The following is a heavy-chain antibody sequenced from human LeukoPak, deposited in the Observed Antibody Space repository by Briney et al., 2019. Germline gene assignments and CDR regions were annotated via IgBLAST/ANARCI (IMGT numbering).Heavy chain of an antibody. Sequence: PSETLSLTFAVYGGSLSGYYWSWIRQPPGKGLEWIGEINHSGSTNYNPSLKSRVTISVHTSKNQFSLKLSSVTAADTAVYYCARMGPNMVRGVIIPNWFDPWGQGTLVTVSS. J-gene: IGHJ5*02. CDR2: INHSGST. D-gene: IGHD3-10*01. CDR3: ARMGPNMVRGVIIPNWFDP. V-gene: IGHV4-34*01. CDR1: GGSLSGYY.